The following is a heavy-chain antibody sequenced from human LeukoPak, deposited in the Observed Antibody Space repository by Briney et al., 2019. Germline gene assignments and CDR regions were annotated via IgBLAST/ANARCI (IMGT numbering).Heavy chain of an antibody. Sequence: ASVKVSCKASGYTFTGYYMHWVRQAPGQGLEWMGRINTNSGGTNYAQKLQGRVTMTRDTSISTAYMELSRLRSDDTAVYYCARGRLLYCSGGSCYAGWFDPWGQGTLVTVSS. CDR1: GYTFTGYY. J-gene: IGHJ5*02. V-gene: IGHV1-2*06. D-gene: IGHD2-15*01. CDR3: ARGRLLYCSGGSCYAGWFDP. CDR2: INTNSGGT.